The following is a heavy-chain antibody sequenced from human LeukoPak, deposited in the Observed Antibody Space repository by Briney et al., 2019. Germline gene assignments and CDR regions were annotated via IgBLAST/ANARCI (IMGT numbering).Heavy chain of an antibody. Sequence: PSETLSLTCTVSGGSISSSSYYWGWIRQPPGKGLEWIGSIYYSGSTYYNPSLKSRVTISVDTSKNRFSLKLSSVTAADTAVYYCARKYYGSGSYYKDINFDYWGQGTLVTVSS. CDR2: IYYSGST. V-gene: IGHV4-39*01. J-gene: IGHJ4*02. CDR3: ARKYYGSGSYYKDINFDY. D-gene: IGHD3-10*01. CDR1: GGSISSSSYY.